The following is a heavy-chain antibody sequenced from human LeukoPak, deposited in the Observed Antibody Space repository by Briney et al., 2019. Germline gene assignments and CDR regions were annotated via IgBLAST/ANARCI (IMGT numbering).Heavy chain of an antibody. Sequence: ASVKVSCKASGYTFTSYGISWVRQAPGQGLEWMGWISAYNGNTNYAQKLQGRVTMTIDTSTSTAYMELRSLRSDDTAVYYCARGYYDSSGYYREYFQHWGQGTLVTVSS. D-gene: IGHD3-22*01. CDR2: ISAYNGNT. CDR3: ARGYYDSSGYYREYFQH. J-gene: IGHJ1*01. CDR1: GYTFTSYG. V-gene: IGHV1-18*01.